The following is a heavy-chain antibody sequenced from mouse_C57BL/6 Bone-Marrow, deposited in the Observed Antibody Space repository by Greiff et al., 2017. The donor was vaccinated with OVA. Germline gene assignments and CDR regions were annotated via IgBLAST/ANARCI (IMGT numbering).Heavy chain of an antibody. CDR3: ARGIYYDDDVGAFDY. D-gene: IGHD2-4*01. V-gene: IGHV5-16*01. CDR1: GFTFSDYY. CDR2: INYDGSST. Sequence: DVKLVESEGGLVQPGSSMKLSCTASGFTFSDYYMAWVRQVPEKGLEWVANINYDGSSTYYLDSLKSRFIISRDNAKNILYLQMSSLKSEDTATYYCARGIYYDDDVGAFDYWGQGTTLTVSS. J-gene: IGHJ2*01.